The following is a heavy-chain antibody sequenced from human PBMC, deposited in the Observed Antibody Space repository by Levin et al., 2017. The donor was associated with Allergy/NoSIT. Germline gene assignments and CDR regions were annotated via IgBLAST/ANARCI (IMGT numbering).Heavy chain of an antibody. CDR2: ISYDGSNK. J-gene: IGHJ4*02. CDR1: GFTFSSYG. D-gene: IGHD2-15*01. V-gene: IGHV3-30*18. Sequence: GGSLRLSCAASGFTFSSYGMHWVRQAPGKGLEWVAVISYDGSNKYYADSVKGRFTISRDNSKNTLYLQMNSLRAEDTAVYYCAKDVGVGYCSGGSCYHFDYWGQGTLVTVSS. CDR3: AKDVGVGYCSGGSCYHFDY.